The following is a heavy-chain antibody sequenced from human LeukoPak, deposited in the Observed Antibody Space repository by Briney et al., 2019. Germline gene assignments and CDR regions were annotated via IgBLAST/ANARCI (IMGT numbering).Heavy chain of an antibody. Sequence: GASVKVSCKASGYTFTGYYMHWVRQAPGQGLEWMGWINPNSGGTNYAQKFQGRVTMTRDTSISTAYMELSRLRSDDTAVYYCGKTYYYDSSGIDWGQGTLVTVSS. D-gene: IGHD3-22*01. CDR1: GYTFTGYY. J-gene: IGHJ4*02. CDR2: INPNSGGT. V-gene: IGHV1-2*02. CDR3: GKTYYYDSSGID.